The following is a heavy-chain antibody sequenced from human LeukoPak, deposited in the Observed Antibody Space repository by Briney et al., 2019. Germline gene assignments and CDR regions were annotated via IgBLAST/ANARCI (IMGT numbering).Heavy chain of an antibody. CDR2: ISYDGSNK. CDR3: AKGSKAVLFTRDHYMDV. V-gene: IGHV3-30*18. CDR1: GFTFSSYG. Sequence: PGGALRLSCAASGFTFSSYGMHWVRQAPGKGLEGVAVISYDGSNKYFADSVKGRFTISRDNSKNTLYLQMNSLRAEDTAVYYCAKGSKAVLFTRDHYMDVWGKGTTVTISS. J-gene: IGHJ6*03. D-gene: IGHD6-19*01.